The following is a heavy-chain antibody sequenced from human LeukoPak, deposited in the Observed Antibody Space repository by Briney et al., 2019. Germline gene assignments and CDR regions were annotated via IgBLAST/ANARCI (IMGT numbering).Heavy chain of an antibody. Sequence: ASVKVSCKVSGYTLTELSMHWVRQAPGKGLEWMGGFDPEDGETIYAQKFQGRVTMTEDTSTDTAYMELSSLRSEDTAVYYCACSSWRINYYYYYMDVWGKGTTVTISS. CDR2: FDPEDGET. V-gene: IGHV1-24*01. D-gene: IGHD6-13*01. CDR1: GYTLTELS. CDR3: ACSSWRINYYYYYMDV. J-gene: IGHJ6*03.